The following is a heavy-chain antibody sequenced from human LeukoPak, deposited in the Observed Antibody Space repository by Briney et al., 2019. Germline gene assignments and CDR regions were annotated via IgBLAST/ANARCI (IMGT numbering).Heavy chain of an antibody. CDR2: LSGSGDTT. J-gene: IGHJ4*02. D-gene: IGHD6-13*01. CDR1: GFTFSSYA. CDR3: AKDRIAAAGTVDY. V-gene: IGHV3-23*01. Sequence: GRSLRLSCAASGFTFSSYAMTWVRQAPGKGLEWVSALSGSGDTTYYADSVKGRFTISRDNSKNTLYLQMNSLRAEDTAIYYCAKDRIAAAGTVDYWGQGTLVTVSS.